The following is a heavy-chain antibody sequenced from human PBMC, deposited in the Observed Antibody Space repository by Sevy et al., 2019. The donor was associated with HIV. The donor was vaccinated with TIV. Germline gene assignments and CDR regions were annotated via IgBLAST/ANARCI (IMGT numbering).Heavy chain of an antibody. D-gene: IGHD3-3*01. J-gene: IGHJ4*02. CDR1: GGSISSHY. V-gene: IGHV4-4*07. Sequence: SETLSLTCSVSGGSISSHYWSWIRQPAGEGLEWIGRIDTSGGTNYNPSLKTRVTMSIDTSKNQCSLRLRSVTAADTAVYYCARYNFWSGHYDYYDYWGPGALVTVSS. CDR3: ARYNFWSGHYDYYDY. CDR2: IDTSGGT.